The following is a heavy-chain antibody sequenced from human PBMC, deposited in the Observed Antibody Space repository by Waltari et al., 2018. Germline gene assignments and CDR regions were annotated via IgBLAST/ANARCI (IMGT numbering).Heavy chain of an antibody. CDR3: ARRRYYGSGSYYNRHRGDAFDI. CDR1: GGTFSSYA. Sequence: QVQLVQSGAEVKKPGSSVKVSCKASGGTFSSYAISWVRQAPGHGLEWMGGIIPIFGTANYAQKFQGRVTITTDESTSTAYMELSSLRSEDTAVYYCARRRYYGSGSYYNRHRGDAFDIWGQGTMVTVSS. D-gene: IGHD3-10*01. V-gene: IGHV1-69*05. CDR2: IIPIFGTA. J-gene: IGHJ3*02.